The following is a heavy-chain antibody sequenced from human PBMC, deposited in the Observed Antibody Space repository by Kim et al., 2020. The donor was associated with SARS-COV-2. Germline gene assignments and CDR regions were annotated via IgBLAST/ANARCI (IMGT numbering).Heavy chain of an antibody. CDR2: ISYDGSNK. D-gene: IGHD3-22*01. Sequence: GGSLRLSCAASGFTFSSYAMHWVRQAPGKGLEWVAVISYDGSNKYYADSVKGRFTISRDNSKNTLYLQMNSLRAEDTAVYYCARDAYYDSSGSLDYWGQGTLVTVSS. J-gene: IGHJ4*02. CDR1: GFTFSSYA. CDR3: ARDAYYDSSGSLDY. V-gene: IGHV3-30*04.